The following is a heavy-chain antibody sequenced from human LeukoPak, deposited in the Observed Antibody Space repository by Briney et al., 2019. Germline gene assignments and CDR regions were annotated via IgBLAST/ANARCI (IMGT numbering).Heavy chain of an antibody. V-gene: IGHV4-59*01. CDR2: IYYTGST. Sequence: PSEALSLTCTISGGSISSYYWSWIRQPPGKGLEWIGYIYYTGSTNHNPSLKSRVTISVDTSKNQFSLKLSSVTAADTAVYYCARVVYSGYDFRGAMDVWGKGTTVTVSS. J-gene: IGHJ6*03. D-gene: IGHD5-12*01. CDR1: GGSISSYY. CDR3: ARVVYSGYDFRGAMDV.